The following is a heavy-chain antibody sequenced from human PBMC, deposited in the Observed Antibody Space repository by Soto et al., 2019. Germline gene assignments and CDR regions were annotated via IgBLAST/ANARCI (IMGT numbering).Heavy chain of an antibody. CDR3: AKGLDQLPHYGMDV. CDR1: GFTFSIYG. CDR2: ISYDGSNK. D-gene: IGHD2-2*01. Sequence: PGGSLRLSCAASGFTFSIYGMHWVRQAPGKGLEWVAVISYDGSNKYYADSVKGRFTISRDNSKNTLYLQMNSLRAEDTAVYYCAKGLDQLPHYGMDVWGQGT. V-gene: IGHV3-30*18. J-gene: IGHJ6*02.